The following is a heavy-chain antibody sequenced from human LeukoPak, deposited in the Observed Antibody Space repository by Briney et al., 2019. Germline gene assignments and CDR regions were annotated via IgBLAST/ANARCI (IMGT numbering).Heavy chain of an antibody. V-gene: IGHV4-39*07. CDR3: ARGAVAGGY. J-gene: IGHJ4*02. D-gene: IGHD6-19*01. CDR1: GDSISTSSYY. Sequence: SETLSLTCTASGDSISTSSYYWGWIRQPPGTGLEWIGSVFFSGNTYYEPSLKSRVTISVDTSKNQFSLKLSSVTAADTAVYYCARGAVAGGYWGQGTLVTVSS. CDR2: VFFSGNT.